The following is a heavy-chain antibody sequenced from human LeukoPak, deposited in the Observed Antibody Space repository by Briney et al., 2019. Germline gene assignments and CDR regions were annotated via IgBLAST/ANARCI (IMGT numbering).Heavy chain of an antibody. D-gene: IGHD6-6*01. Sequence: SETLSLTCTVSGGSINSYYWSWIRQPPGKGLEWIGYIYYSGSTNYNPSLKSRVTISVDTSKNQFSLKLSSVTAADTAVYYCARGSIAARPLFYYYMDVWGKGTTVTVSS. CDR2: IYYSGST. J-gene: IGHJ6*03. CDR3: ARGSIAARPLFYYYMDV. CDR1: GGSINSYY. V-gene: IGHV4-59*01.